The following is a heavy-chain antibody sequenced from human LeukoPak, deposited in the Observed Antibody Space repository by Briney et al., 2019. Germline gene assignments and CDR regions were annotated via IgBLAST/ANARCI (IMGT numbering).Heavy chain of an antibody. Sequence: SETLSLTCAVYGGSFSAYYWSWIRQPPGKGLEWIGEVNHSGSTNYNPSLKSRVTISVDTSKNQFSLKLSSVTAADTAVYYCARVITIFGDDAFDIWGQGTMVTVSS. J-gene: IGHJ3*02. V-gene: IGHV4-34*01. CDR1: GGSFSAYY. CDR3: ARVITIFGDDAFDI. D-gene: IGHD3-3*01. CDR2: VNHSGST.